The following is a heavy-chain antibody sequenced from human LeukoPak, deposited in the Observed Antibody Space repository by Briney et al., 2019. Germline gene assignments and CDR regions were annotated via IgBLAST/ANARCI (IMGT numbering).Heavy chain of an antibody. CDR2: IIPIFGTA. CDR1: GGAFSSYA. D-gene: IGHD1-26*01. V-gene: IGHV1-69*05. J-gene: IGHJ3*02. Sequence: SVKVSCKASGGAFSSYAISWVRQAPGQGLEWMGGIIPIFGTANYAQKFQGRVTITTDESTSTAYMELSSLRSEDTAVYYCATYAGAPIHLGDAFDIWGQGTMVTLSS. CDR3: ATYAGAPIHLGDAFDI.